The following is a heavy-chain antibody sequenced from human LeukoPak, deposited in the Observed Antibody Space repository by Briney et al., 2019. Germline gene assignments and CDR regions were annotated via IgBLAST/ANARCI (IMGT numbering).Heavy chain of an antibody. Sequence: SETLSLTCTVSGGSISSSSYYWGWIRQPPGTGLEWIGSIYYSGSTYYNPSLKSRVTISVDTSKNQFSLKLGSVTAADTAVYYCARHSDDYGDYDPHSGYYFDYWGQGTLSPSPQ. CDR1: GGSISSSSYY. V-gene: IGHV4-39*01. CDR2: IYYSGST. D-gene: IGHD4-17*01. CDR3: ARHSDDYGDYDPHSGYYFDY. J-gene: IGHJ4*02.